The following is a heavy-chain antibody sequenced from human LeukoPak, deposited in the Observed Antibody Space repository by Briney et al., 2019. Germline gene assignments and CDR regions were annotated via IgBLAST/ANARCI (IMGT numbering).Heavy chain of an antibody. Sequence: GGSLTRSSAASGFTCSGNSKNWVRTAPGKGLEWVSYISSSSSTIYYADSVKGRFTISRDNAKNSLYLQMNSLRAEDTAVYYCAREGAGGLYYYYYMDGWGKGTTVTVSS. CDR3: AREGAGGLYYYYYMDG. D-gene: IGHD3-16*01. CDR1: GFTCSGNS. CDR2: ISSSSSTI. V-gene: IGHV3-48*04. J-gene: IGHJ6*03.